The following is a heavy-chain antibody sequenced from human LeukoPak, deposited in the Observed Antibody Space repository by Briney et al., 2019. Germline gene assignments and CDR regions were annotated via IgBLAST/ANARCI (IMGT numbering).Heavy chain of an antibody. CDR1: GFTFSSYW. J-gene: IGHJ4*02. CDR2: IKQDGSEK. CDR3: AREGDYYCSGGSCYDC. Sequence: GGSLRLSCAASGFTFSSYWMSWVRQAPGKGLEWVANIKQDGSEKYYVDSVKGRFTISRDNAKNSLYLQMNSLRAEDTAVYYCAREGDYYCSGGSCYDCWGQGTLVTVSS. V-gene: IGHV3-7*01. D-gene: IGHD2-15*01.